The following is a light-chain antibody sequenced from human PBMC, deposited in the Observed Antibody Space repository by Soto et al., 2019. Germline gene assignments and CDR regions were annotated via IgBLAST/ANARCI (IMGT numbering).Light chain of an antibody. CDR1: QSVSSNY. V-gene: IGKV3-20*01. Sequence: EIGLTNSAGTLSWSPGERATLSCRASQSVSSNYLAWYQQRPGQAPRLLIYGASNRATGVPDRFSGSGSGTDFTLTISRLEHDDFAVYYCHQYGGSPGTLGQGTNVDIK. CDR2: GAS. CDR3: HQYGGSPGT. J-gene: IGKJ1*01.